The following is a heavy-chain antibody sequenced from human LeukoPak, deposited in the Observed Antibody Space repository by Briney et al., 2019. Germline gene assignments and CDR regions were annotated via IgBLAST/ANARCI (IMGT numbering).Heavy chain of an antibody. J-gene: IGHJ1*01. CDR3: AKPDSSSWYPEYFQH. V-gene: IGHV3-23*01. CDR1: GFTFSSYA. D-gene: IGHD6-13*01. Sequence: GSLRLSCAASGFTFSSYAMSWVRQAPGKGLEWVSAISGSGGSTYYADSVKGRFTISRDNSKNTLYLQMNSLRADDTAVYYCAKPDSSSWYPEYFQHWGQGTLVTVSS. CDR2: ISGSGGST.